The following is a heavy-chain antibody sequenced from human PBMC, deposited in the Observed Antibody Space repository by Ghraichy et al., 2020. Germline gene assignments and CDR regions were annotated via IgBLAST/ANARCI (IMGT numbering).Heavy chain of an antibody. CDR1: GFTFNTYY. CDR3: GRGGYIYGSNSVDY. D-gene: IGHD5-18*01. V-gene: IGHV3-7*04. J-gene: IGHJ4*02. Sequence: GGSLRLSCVASGFTFNTYYMTWVRQAPGKGLEWVANIKRDGSEKYYVDSVKGRFTVSRDNAKDSVYLQMNSLRAEDTAVYYCGRGGYIYGSNSVDYWGQGTQVTVSS. CDR2: IKRDGSEK.